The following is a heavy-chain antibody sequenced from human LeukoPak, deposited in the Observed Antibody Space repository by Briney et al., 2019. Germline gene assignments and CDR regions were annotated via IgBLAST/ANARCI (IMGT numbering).Heavy chain of an antibody. CDR3: ARERRYYDSSGYYWPGYYYYGMDV. Sequence: ASVKVSCKASGYTFTSYYMHWVRQAPGQGLEWMGIINPSGGSTSYAQKFQGRVTMTRDTSTSTVYMELSSLRSEDTAVYDCARERRYYDSSGYYWPGYYYYGMDVWGQGTTVTVSS. J-gene: IGHJ6*02. CDR2: INPSGGST. D-gene: IGHD3-22*01. CDR1: GYTFTSYY. V-gene: IGHV1-46*01.